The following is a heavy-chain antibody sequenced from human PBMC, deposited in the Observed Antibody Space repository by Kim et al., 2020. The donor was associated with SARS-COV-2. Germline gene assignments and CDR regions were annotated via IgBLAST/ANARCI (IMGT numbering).Heavy chain of an antibody. J-gene: IGHJ4*02. Sequence: YHADSMKGRFIISGDKSKNTLYLQMTSLRAEDTAVYYCARAAGVSSGFDYWGQGTQVVVSS. D-gene: IGHD3-22*01. CDR3: ARAAGVSSGFDY. V-gene: IGHV3-53*01.